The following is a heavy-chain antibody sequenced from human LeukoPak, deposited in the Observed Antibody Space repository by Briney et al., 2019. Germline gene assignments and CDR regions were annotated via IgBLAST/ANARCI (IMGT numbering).Heavy chain of an antibody. CDR3: IREVQVRASASLGL. V-gene: IGHV3-74*01. Sequence: GGSLRLSCAASGFTISGFWMHWVRQVPGEGLVWVARMSSAGTTINYADSVKGRFTISRDNVRNTLHLQMNNLSLEDTAVYFCIREVQVRASASLGLWGRGTLVTVS. CDR2: MSSAGTTI. D-gene: IGHD1-1*01. J-gene: IGHJ4*01. CDR1: GFTISGFW.